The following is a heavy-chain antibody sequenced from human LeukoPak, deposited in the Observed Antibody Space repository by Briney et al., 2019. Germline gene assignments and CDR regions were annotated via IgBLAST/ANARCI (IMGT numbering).Heavy chain of an antibody. Sequence: SETLSLTCSVSGGSISGGSISGYYWSWIRQPPGKGLEWIGYIYYSGSTNYNPSLKSRVTISVDTSKNQFSLKLSSVTAADTAVYYCARGGTRGSPFDYWGQGTLVTVSS. D-gene: IGHD1-26*01. CDR1: GGSISGGSISGYY. J-gene: IGHJ4*02. V-gene: IGHV4-61*08. CDR3: ARGGTRGSPFDY. CDR2: IYYSGST.